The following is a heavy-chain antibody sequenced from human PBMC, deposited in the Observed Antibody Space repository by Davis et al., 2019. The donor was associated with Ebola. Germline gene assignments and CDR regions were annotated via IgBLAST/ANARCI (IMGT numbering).Heavy chain of an antibody. J-gene: IGHJ2*01. CDR1: GGSISGYY. D-gene: IGHD2/OR15-2a*01. V-gene: IGHV4-4*07. CDR2: IYTSGST. CDR3: ARNIGAPDNWYFDL. Sequence: PSETLSLTCTVSGGSISGYYWSWIRQPAGKGLDWIGRIYTSGSTNYNPSLKSRVTMSVDRSKNQFSLKLSSVTAADTAVYYCARNIGAPDNWYFDLWGRGTLVTVSS.